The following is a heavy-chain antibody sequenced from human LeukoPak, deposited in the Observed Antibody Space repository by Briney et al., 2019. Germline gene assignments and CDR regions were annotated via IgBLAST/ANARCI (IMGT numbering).Heavy chain of an antibody. CDR2: IRYDGSKK. D-gene: IGHD4-17*01. CDR3: AKRTV. V-gene: IGHV3-30*02. Sequence: GGSLRLSCAASGFTFRSYGMHWVRQAPGKGLEWVTFIRYDGSKKYYADSVKGRFTISRDNSKNTLYLQMNSLRAEDTAVYYCAKRTVWGQGTLVTVSS. J-gene: IGHJ4*02. CDR1: GFTFRSYG.